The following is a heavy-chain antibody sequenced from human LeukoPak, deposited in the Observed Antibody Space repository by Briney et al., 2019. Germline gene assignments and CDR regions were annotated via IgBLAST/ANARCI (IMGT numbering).Heavy chain of an antibody. V-gene: IGHV4-4*07. J-gene: IGHJ3*02. CDR3: ARDLLGVGVVPDDAFDI. CDR2: MSTSGFT. CDR1: GGSISPYY. D-gene: IGHD3-16*01. Sequence: SETLSLTCTVSGGSISPYYWSWIRQPAGKGLEWIGRMSTSGFTSYNPSLESRVTMSVETSKNQFSLNVRSVTAADSAVYYCARDLLGVGVVPDDAFDIWGQGTMVTVSS.